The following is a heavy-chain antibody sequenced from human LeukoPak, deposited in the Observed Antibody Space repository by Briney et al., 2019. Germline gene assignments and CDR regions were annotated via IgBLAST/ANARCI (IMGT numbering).Heavy chain of an antibody. D-gene: IGHD6-25*01. CDR3: ARSSGTGTFSY. CDR1: GDSISRSTYY. J-gene: IGHJ4*02. CDR2: VYYGRSP. Sequence: SETLSLTCTVSGDSISRSTYYWAWIRQPPGKGLEWIGSVYYGRSPYFNPSLESRATISVDTSKNHFSLKMSSVTAADTAVYYRARSSGTGTFSYWGQGTLVTVSS. V-gene: IGHV4-39*02.